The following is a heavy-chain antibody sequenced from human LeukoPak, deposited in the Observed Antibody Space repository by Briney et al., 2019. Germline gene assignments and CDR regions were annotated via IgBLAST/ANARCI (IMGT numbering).Heavy chain of an antibody. Sequence: GASVKVSCEASGYTFTGYYMHWVRQAPGQGLEWMGWINPNSGGTNYAQRFQGRVTMTRDTSISTAYMELSSLRSDDTAVYYCARANYYYYMDVWGKGTTVTVSS. V-gene: IGHV1-2*02. CDR2: INPNSGGT. CDR3: ARANYYYYMDV. J-gene: IGHJ6*03. CDR1: GYTFTGYY.